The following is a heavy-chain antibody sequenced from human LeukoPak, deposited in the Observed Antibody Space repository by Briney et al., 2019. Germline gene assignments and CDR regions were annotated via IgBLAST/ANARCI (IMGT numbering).Heavy chain of an antibody. Sequence: SETLSLTCTVSGGSISSYYWSWTRQPPGKGLEWIGYIYYSGSTNYNPSLKSRVTISVDTSKNQFSLKLSSVTAADTAVYYCARVSVAGLDYWGQGTLVTVSS. V-gene: IGHV4-59*01. J-gene: IGHJ4*02. CDR2: IYYSGST. CDR3: ARVSVAGLDY. D-gene: IGHD6-19*01. CDR1: GGSISSYY.